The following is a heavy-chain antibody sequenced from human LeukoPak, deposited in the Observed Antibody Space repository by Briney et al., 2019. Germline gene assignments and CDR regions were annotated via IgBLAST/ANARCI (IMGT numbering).Heavy chain of an antibody. V-gene: IGHV4-59*01. CDR1: GGSISGYY. CDR3: ARTGTRGNWFDP. CDR2: IYYSGST. D-gene: IGHD3-10*01. J-gene: IGHJ5*02. Sequence: SETLSLTCTVSGGSISGYYWSWIRHPPGKGLERIGYIYYSGSTNYNPSLKSRVTISVDTSKNQFSLKLSSVTAADTAVYYCARTGTRGNWFDPWGQGTLNTVSS.